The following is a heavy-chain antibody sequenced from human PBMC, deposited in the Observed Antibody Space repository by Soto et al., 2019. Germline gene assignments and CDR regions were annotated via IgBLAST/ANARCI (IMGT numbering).Heavy chain of an antibody. J-gene: IGHJ3*02. CDR2: ISYDGSNK. CDR1: GFTFSSYG. V-gene: IGHV3-30*18. CDR3: AKDLDFGGAFDI. Sequence: QVQLVESGGGVVQPGRSLRLSCAASGFTFSSYGMHWVRQAPGKGLEWVAVISYDGSNKYYADSVKGRFTISRDNSKNTLYLQMNSLRAEDTAVYYCAKDLDFGGAFDIWGQGTMVTVSS. D-gene: IGHD2-21*01.